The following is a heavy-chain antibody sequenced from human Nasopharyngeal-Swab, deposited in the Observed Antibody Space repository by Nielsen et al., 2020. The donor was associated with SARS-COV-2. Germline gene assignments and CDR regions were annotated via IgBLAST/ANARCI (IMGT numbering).Heavy chain of an antibody. CDR2: ISSSGSTI. D-gene: IGHD3-16*01. Sequence: GESLKISCAASGFTFSSYEMNWVRQAPGKGLEGVSYISSSGSTIYYADSVKGRFSISRDNAKNTVYVQMNSLRVEDTAVYYCVVAYYVWGSSRGMDVWGQGTTVTVSS. CDR1: GFTFSSYE. CDR3: VVAYYVWGSSRGMDV. J-gene: IGHJ6*02. V-gene: IGHV3-48*03.